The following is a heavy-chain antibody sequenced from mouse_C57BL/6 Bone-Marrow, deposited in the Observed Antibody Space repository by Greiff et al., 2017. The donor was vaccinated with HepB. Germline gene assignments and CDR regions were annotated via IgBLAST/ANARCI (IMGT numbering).Heavy chain of an antibody. V-gene: IGHV14-3*01. CDR2: IDPANGNT. CDR1: GFNIKNTY. CDR3: ARIYYYGSSYLYWYFDV. D-gene: IGHD1-1*01. Sequence: VQLQQSVAELVRPGASVKLSCTASGFNIKNTYMHWVKQRPEQGLEWIGRIDPANGNTKYAPKFQGKATITADTSSNTAYLQLRSLTSEDTALYYCARIYYYGSSYLYWYFDVWGTGTPFTVSS. J-gene: IGHJ1*03.